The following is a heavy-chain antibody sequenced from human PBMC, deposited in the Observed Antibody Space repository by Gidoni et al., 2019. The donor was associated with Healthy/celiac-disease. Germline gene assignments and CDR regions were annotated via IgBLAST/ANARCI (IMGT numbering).Heavy chain of an antibody. CDR2: IYYRGST. D-gene: IGHD6-13*01. CDR1: GGSISSYY. J-gene: IGHJ6*02. V-gene: IGHV4-59*08. Sequence: QVQLQESGPGLVKPSETLSLTCTVSGGSISSYYWSWIRQPPGKGLEWIGYIYYRGSTNYNPSLKSRVTISVDTSKNPFSLKLSSVTAADTAVYYCARQRVRAALYYYYGMDVWGQGTTVTVSS. CDR3: ARQRVRAALYYYYGMDV.